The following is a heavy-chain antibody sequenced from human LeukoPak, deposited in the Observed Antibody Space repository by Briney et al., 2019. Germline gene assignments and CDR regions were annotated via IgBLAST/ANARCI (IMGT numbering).Heavy chain of an antibody. CDR2: IYHTGAT. CDR3: AIAVDSSAFSPFQH. V-gene: IGHV4-38-2*02. D-gene: IGHD3-22*01. J-gene: IGHJ1*01. CDR1: GHSIINSFY. Sequence: SETLSLTCTVSGHSIINSFYWGWIRQPPGKGPEWIGSIYHTGATYYNPSLKSRVTISLDTSKNQFSLKLKSVTAADTAVYYSAIAVDSSAFSPFQHWGQGTLVTVSS.